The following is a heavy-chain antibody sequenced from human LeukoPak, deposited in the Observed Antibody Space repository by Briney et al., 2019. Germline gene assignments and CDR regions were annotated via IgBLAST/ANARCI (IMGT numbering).Heavy chain of an antibody. Sequence: PSETLSLTCTVSGDSISSGRYYWSWIRQPAGKGLEWIGRIHSSGGTEYYPSLKRRVTISVDTAKNQFSLKLTSVTAADTAVYFCARGRAVNAARFDYWGQGTLVTVSS. V-gene: IGHV4-61*02. J-gene: IGHJ4*02. CDR2: IHSSGGT. D-gene: IGHD1-1*01. CDR3: ARGRAVNAARFDY. CDR1: GDSISSGRYY.